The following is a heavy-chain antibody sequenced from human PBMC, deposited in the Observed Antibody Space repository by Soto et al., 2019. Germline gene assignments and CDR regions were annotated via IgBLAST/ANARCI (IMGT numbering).Heavy chain of an antibody. CDR3: ARAEGSSSWHAALNYYYYGMDV. CDR2: IYYSGST. CDR1: GGSISSGGYY. J-gene: IGHJ6*02. D-gene: IGHD6-13*01. V-gene: IGHV4-31*03. Sequence: QVQLQESGPGLVKPSQTLSLTCTVSGGSISSGGYYWSWIRQHPGKGLEWIGYIYYSGSTYYNPSLKSRVTISVDTSKNQCSLKLSYVTAAYTAVYYCARAEGSSSWHAALNYYYYGMDVWGQGTTVTVSS.